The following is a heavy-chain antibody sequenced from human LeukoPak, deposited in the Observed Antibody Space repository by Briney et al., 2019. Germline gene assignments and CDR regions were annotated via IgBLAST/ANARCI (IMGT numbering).Heavy chain of an antibody. V-gene: IGHV1-18*01. CDR3: ARESGVRGSGSFLPSDY. Sequence: ASVTVSCTASGYNFSTYPITWVRQAPGQGLDWMGWNSAYNRKIKYAEKFQGRITMTTDTSTSTAYMELRSLRSDDTAVYYCARESGVRGSGSFLPSDYWGQGTLVTVSS. D-gene: IGHD3-10*01. CDR2: NSAYNRKI. J-gene: IGHJ4*02. CDR1: GYNFSTYP.